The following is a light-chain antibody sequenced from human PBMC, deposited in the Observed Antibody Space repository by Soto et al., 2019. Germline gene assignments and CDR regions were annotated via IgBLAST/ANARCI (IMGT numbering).Light chain of an antibody. V-gene: IGKV3-20*01. J-gene: IGKJ2*01. Sequence: EIVLTQSPGTLSLSPGERATLSCRASESVRSGYLAWYQQKPGQAPRLLIYAASSRATGIPDRFRCSGSGTDFTLTISKLEPEDFAVYYCQQYGSSPGTFGQGTKLE. CDR2: AAS. CDR1: ESVRSGY. CDR3: QQYGSSPGT.